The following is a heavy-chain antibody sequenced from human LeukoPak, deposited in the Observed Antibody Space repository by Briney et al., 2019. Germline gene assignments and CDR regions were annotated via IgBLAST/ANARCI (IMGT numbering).Heavy chain of an antibody. J-gene: IGHJ4*02. V-gene: IGHV3-11*01. CDR3: ARILVGARVIDY. Sequence: GGSLRPSWAGSGFTFSDYHMSLIRQAPGKGLGWVSYISSSGSTIYYADSVKGRFTISRDNAKNSLYLQMNSLRAEDTAVYYCARILVGARVIDYWGQGTLVTVSS. D-gene: IGHD1-26*01. CDR2: ISSSGSTI. CDR1: GFTFSDYH.